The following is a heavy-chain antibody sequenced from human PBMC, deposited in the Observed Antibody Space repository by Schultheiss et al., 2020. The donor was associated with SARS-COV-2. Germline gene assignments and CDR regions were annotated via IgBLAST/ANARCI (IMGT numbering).Heavy chain of an antibody. CDR1: GFTFSSFG. Sequence: GGSLRLSCAASGFTFSSFGMHWVRQAPGKGLEWVAVIWYDGSNKYYADSVKGRFTISRDNSKNTLYLQMNSLKTEDTAVYYCTTLVYYAGSSGHLGGDYWGQGTLVTVSS. CDR3: TTLVYYAGSSGHLGGDY. J-gene: IGHJ4*02. CDR2: IWYDGSNK. V-gene: IGHV3-33*08. D-gene: IGHD3-22*01.